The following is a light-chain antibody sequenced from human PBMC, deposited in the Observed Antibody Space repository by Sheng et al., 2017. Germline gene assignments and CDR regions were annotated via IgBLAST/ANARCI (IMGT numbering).Light chain of an antibody. Sequence: EIVLTQSPGTLSLSPGERATLSCRASQSFSSSFLAWFQQKPGQPPRLLIFGTSNRATGIPDKFTGSGFGTDFTLTISRLEPEDFAVYYCQQYGSSPWTFGQGTKVEIK. CDR2: GTS. J-gene: IGKJ1*01. CDR1: QSFSSSF. V-gene: IGKV3-20*01. CDR3: QQYGSSPWT.